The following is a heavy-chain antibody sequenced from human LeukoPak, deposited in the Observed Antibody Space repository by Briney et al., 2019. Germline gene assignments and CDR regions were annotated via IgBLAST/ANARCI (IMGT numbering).Heavy chain of an antibody. J-gene: IGHJ5*02. CDR2: IYTSGST. D-gene: IGHD6-13*01. CDR3: ARGNKSSSWYQYPNWFDP. V-gene: IGHV4-61*08. CDR1: GGSISSGGYY. Sequence: SETLSLTCTVSGGSISSGGYYWSWIRQHPGKGLEWIGYIYTSGSTNYNPSLKSRVTISVDTSKNQFSLKLSSVTAADTAVYYCARGNKSSSWYQYPNWFDPWGQGTLVTVSS.